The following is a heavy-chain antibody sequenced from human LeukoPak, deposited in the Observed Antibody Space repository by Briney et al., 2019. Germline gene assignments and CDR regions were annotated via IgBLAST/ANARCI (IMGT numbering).Heavy chain of an antibody. V-gene: IGHV3-30*04. CDR2: ISYDGGNK. Sequence: SGGSLRLSCAASGFTFSNYAMHWVRQAPGKGLEWVAVISYDGGNKYYADSVKGRFTISRDNSKNTLYLQMNSLRAEDTAVYYCAKSSPIYYSNYALRGWHYYYGMDVWGQGTTVTVSS. J-gene: IGHJ6*02. CDR1: GFTFSNYA. D-gene: IGHD4-11*01. CDR3: AKSSPIYYSNYALRGWHYYYGMDV.